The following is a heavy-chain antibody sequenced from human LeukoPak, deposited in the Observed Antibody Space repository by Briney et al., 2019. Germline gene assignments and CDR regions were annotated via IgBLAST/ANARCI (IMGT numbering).Heavy chain of an antibody. CDR2: IYTSGST. Sequence: SQTLSLTCTVSGGSISSGSYYWSWIRQPAGKGLEWIGRIYTSGSTNYNPSLKSRVTISVDTSKNQFSLKLSSVTAADTAVYYCARVTGPYSSSWYDYWGQGTLVTVSS. D-gene: IGHD6-13*01. V-gene: IGHV4-61*02. CDR1: GGSISSGSYY. J-gene: IGHJ4*02. CDR3: ARVTGPYSSSWYDY.